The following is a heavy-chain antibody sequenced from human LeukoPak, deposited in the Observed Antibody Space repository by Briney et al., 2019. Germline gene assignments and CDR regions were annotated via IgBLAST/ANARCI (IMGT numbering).Heavy chain of an antibody. CDR1: GYSISSGYY. D-gene: IGHD2-2*01. V-gene: IGHV4-38-2*02. CDR2: IYHSGST. J-gene: IGHJ4*02. Sequence: SETLSLTCTVSGYSISSGYYWGWIRQPPGKGLEWIGSIYHSGSTYYNPSLKSRVTISVDTSKNQFSLKLSSVTAADTAVYYCARVAVGYCSSTSCPTRIFDYWGQGTLVTVSS. CDR3: ARVAVGYCSSTSCPTRIFDY.